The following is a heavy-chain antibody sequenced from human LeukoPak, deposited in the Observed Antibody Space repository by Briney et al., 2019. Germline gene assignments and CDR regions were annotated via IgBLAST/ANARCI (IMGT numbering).Heavy chain of an antibody. CDR2: IYYSGST. Sequence: PSETLSLTCTVSGGSISSGGYYWSWIRQHPGKGLEWIGNIYYSGSTYYNPSLKSQVTISVDTSKNQFSLKLSSVTAADTAVYYCARESDILIGFGMDVWGQGTTVTVSS. J-gene: IGHJ6*02. CDR1: GGSISSGGYY. V-gene: IGHV4-31*01. D-gene: IGHD3-9*01. CDR3: ARESDILIGFGMDV.